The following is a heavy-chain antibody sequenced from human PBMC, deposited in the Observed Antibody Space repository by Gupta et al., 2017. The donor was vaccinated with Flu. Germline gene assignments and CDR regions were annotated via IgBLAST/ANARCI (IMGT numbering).Heavy chain of an antibody. CDR1: YA. D-gene: IGHD3-3*01. Sequence: YAMHWVRQAPGKGPECVALIWYDGTYQYSRDSVKGRFTVSRDNSKNTLYLEMHSLRVEDSAMYYCARVEYWSYYYKEAFDYWGQGTLVTVSS. CDR2: IWYDGTYQ. J-gene: IGHJ4*02. V-gene: IGHV3-33*01. CDR3: ARVEYWSYYYKEAFDY.